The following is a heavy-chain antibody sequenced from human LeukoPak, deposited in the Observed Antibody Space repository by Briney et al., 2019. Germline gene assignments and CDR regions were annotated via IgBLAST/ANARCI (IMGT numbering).Heavy chain of an antibody. Sequence: GGSLRLSCAASGFTFSSYAMSWVRQAPGRGLEWVSAISGRGGSTYYADSVKGRFTISRDNSKNTLYLQMNSRRAEDTAVYYCAKERDSGKDRETDYWGQGTLVSVSS. V-gene: IGHV3-23*01. J-gene: IGHJ4*02. CDR2: ISGRGGST. D-gene: IGHD1-26*01. CDR3: AKERDSGKDRETDY. CDR1: GFTFSSYA.